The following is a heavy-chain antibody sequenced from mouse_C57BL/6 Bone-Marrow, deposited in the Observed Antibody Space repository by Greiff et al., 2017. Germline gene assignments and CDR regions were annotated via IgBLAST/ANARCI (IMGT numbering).Heavy chain of an antibody. J-gene: IGHJ3*01. CDR2: IYWDDDK. CDR1: GFSLRTSGMG. V-gene: IGHV8-12*01. CDR3: ARSRLWPPTGVAY. Sequence: QVTLKVSGPGILQSSQTLSLTCSFSGFSLRTSGMGVSWIRQPSGKGLEWLAHIYWDDDKRYTPSLKSRLTISKDTSRNQVFLEITRVDTADTATYYGARSRLWPPTGVAYWGQGTLVTGSA. D-gene: IGHD3-2*02.